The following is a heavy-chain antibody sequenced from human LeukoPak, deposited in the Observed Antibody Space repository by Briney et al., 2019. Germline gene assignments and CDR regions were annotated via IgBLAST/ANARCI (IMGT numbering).Heavy chain of an antibody. CDR1: GYTLTIYG. Sequence: GASVKVSCTASGYTLTIYGISWVRQAPGQGLEWMGGISANNGDTNYAQKLQGRVTMTTDTSTSTAYMELRSLRSDDTAVYYCARDRVWSGRYYFDYWGQGTLVTVSS. CDR2: ISANNGDT. V-gene: IGHV1-18*04. CDR3: ARDRVWSGRYYFDY. D-gene: IGHD3-3*01. J-gene: IGHJ4*02.